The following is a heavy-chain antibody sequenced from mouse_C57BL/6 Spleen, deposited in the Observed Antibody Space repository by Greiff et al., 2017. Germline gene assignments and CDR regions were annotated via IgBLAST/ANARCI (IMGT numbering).Heavy chain of an antibody. Sequence: VQLQQPGAELVKPGASVKLSCKASGYTFTSYWMHWVKQRPGPGLEWIGMIHPNSGSTNYNEKFKSKATLTVDKSSSTAYMQLSSLTSEDSAVYYCARGISSGYLFAYWGQGTLVTVSA. J-gene: IGHJ3*01. CDR1: GYTFTSYW. V-gene: IGHV1-64*01. CDR3: ARGISSGYLFAY. CDR2: IHPNSGST. D-gene: IGHD3-2*02.